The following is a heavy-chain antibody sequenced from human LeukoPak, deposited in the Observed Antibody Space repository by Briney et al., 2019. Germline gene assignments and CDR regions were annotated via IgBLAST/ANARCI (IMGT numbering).Heavy chain of an antibody. CDR3: ARDPSRGYNYGYGDY. CDR2: IKKDRSEK. Sequence: GESLRLSCAASGFTFSAYWMSWARQPPGKGLEWVAHIKKDRSEKYYVDSVKGRFTIARDNAENSLYLQMNSLRAEDTAVYYCARDPSRGYNYGYGDYWGQGTLVIVSS. V-gene: IGHV3-7*01. CDR1: GFTFSAYW. J-gene: IGHJ4*02. D-gene: IGHD5-18*01.